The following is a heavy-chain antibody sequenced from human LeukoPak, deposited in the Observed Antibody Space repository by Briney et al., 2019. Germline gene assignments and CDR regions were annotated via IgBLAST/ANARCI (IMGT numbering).Heavy chain of an antibody. CDR1: GFTFSSYG. J-gene: IGHJ6*03. CDR2: ISYDGSNK. V-gene: IGHV3-30*03. Sequence: PGGSLRLSCAASGFTFSSYGMHWVRQAPGKGLEWVAVISYDGSNKYYADSVKGRFTISRDNSKNTLYLQMNSLRAEDTAVYYCARGGGDCCYDYYYYMGVWGKGTTVTVSS. D-gene: IGHD2-21*01. CDR3: ARGGGDCCYDYYYYMGV.